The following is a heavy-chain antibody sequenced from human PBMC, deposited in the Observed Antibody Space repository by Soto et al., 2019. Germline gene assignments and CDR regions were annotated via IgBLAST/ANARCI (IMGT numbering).Heavy chain of an antibody. CDR2: ISSTTNYI. Sequence: GGSLRLSCAASGFTFTRYSMNWVRQAPGKGLEWVSSISSTTNYIYYGDSMKGRFTISRDNAKNALYLEMNSLRAEDTAVYYCARGSEDLTSNFDYWGEGILVTVSS. V-gene: IGHV3-21*06. J-gene: IGHJ4*02. CDR3: ARGSEDLTSNFDY. CDR1: GFTFTRYS.